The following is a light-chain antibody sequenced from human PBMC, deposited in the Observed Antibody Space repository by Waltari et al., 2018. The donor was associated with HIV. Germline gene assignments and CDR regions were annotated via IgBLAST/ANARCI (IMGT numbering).Light chain of an antibody. CDR3: SSYAGSNNLV. V-gene: IGLV2-8*01. Sequence: QSALTQPPSASGSPGQSVTLSCTGPSSAVGGSNYVSWYRHHPGQAPKLMIYEVSKRPSGVPDRFSGSKSGNTASLTVSGLQAEDEADYYCSSYAGSNNLVFGGGTKLTVL. CDR1: SSAVGGSNY. CDR2: EVS. J-gene: IGLJ2*01.